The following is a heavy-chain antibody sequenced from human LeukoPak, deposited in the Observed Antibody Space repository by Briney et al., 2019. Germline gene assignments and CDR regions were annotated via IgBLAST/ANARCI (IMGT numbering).Heavy chain of an antibody. Sequence: SQTLSLTCAISGDSVSSNSAALNWIRQSPSRGLEWLGRTYYRSKWYNDYAVSVKSRITINPDTSKNQSSLQLNSVTPEDTAVYYCARERITMMDNWGQGTLVTVSS. D-gene: IGHD3-22*01. CDR3: ARERITMMDN. CDR2: TYYRSKWYN. J-gene: IGHJ4*02. CDR1: GDSVSSNSAA. V-gene: IGHV6-1*01.